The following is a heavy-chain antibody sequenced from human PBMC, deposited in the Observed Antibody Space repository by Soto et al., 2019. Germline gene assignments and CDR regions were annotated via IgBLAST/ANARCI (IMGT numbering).Heavy chain of an antibody. CDR1: GGSISSGGYY. J-gene: IGHJ6*02. D-gene: IGHD3-10*01. V-gene: IGHV4-31*02. CDR2: IYYSANT. Sequence: QVQLQESGPGLVKPSQTLSLTCSVSGGSISSGGYYWSWIRPPPGKGLEWIGYIYYSANTHDNPSLKCRVSSSADTANNQFYLNLRSVTAADTAVSYCARSGGNYYYYGMDVWGQGTTVTVSS. CDR3: ARSGGNYYYYGMDV.